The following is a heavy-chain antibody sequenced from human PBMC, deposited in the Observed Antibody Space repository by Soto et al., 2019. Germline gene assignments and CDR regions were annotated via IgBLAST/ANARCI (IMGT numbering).Heavy chain of an antibody. CDR2: ISAYNGNT. J-gene: IGHJ4*02. CDR3: ARDFRAGIYYGSGSSIDY. V-gene: IGHV1-18*01. Sequence: QVQLVQSGAEVKKPGASVKVSCKASGYTFISYGISWVRQAPGQGLEWMGWISAYNGNTNYAQKLHGRVTMTTDTSTSTAYMELRSLRSDDTAMYYCARDFRAGIYYGSGSSIDYWGQGTLVTVSS. CDR1: GYTFISYG. D-gene: IGHD3-10*01.